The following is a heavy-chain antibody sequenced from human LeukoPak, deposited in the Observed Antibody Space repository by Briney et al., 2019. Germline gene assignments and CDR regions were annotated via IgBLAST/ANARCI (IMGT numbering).Heavy chain of an antibody. CDR1: GFTFSSYS. V-gene: IGHV3-21*01. J-gene: IGHJ4*02. CDR2: ISSSSSYI. Sequence: GGSLRLSCAASGFTFSSYSMNWVRQAPGKGLEWVSSISSSSSYIYYADSVKGRFTISRDSAKNSLYLQMNSLRAEDTAVYYCARSLAFKAYDYWGQGTLVTVSS. CDR3: ARSLAFKAYDY.